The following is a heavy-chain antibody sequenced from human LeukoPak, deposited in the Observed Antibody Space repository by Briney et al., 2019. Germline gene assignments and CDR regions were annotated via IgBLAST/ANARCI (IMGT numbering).Heavy chain of an antibody. CDR2: VNHSGYT. D-gene: IGHD4-17*01. Sequence: SETLSLTCGVSGTSFTSYYWRWIRQTPGKGLEWIGEVNHSGYTNMNPSLKSRVTISVDTSKNQFSLMMTSVTAADTAVYFCARMTTGHDYWGQGILVTVSS. J-gene: IGHJ4*02. CDR3: ARMTTGHDY. V-gene: IGHV4-34*01. CDR1: GTSFTSYY.